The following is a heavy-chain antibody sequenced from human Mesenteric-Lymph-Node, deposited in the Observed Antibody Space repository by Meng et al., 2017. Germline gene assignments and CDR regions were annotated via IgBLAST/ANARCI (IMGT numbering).Heavy chain of an antibody. Sequence: GSLRLSCAVYGGSFSGYYWSWIRQPPGKGLEWIGEINHSGSTNYNPSLKSRVTISVDTSKNQFSLKLSSVTAADTAVYYCARGDDYGDYVFRLYGMDVWGQGTTVTVSS. CDR1: GGSFSGYY. J-gene: IGHJ6*02. D-gene: IGHD4-17*01. V-gene: IGHV4-34*01. CDR2: INHSGST. CDR3: ARGDDYGDYVFRLYGMDV.